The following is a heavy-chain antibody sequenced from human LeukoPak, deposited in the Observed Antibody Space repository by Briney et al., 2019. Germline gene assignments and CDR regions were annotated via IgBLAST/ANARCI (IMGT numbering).Heavy chain of an antibody. CDR2: ISWNSGSI. D-gene: IGHD6-19*01. J-gene: IGHJ4*02. V-gene: IGHV3-9*01. CDR3: AKDNRRHYTSGPNPDSLH. Sequence: GGSLRLSCAASGFTFDDYAMHWVRQAPGKGLEWVSGISWNSGSIDYADSVKGRFTISRDNAKNSLYLQMNSLRVEDTAFYYCAKDNRRHYTSGPNPDSLHWGQGALVTVSS. CDR1: GFTFDDYA.